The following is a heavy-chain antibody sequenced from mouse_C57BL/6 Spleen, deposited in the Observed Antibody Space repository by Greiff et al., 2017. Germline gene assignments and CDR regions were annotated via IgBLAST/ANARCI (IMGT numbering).Heavy chain of an antibody. CDR3: ASATGNGYCDV. Sequence: QVQLQQPGSELVKPGASVKLSCTASGYTFTSYWIRWLKQRPRQDLEWIGNLNPSNGGTNYNETFKSQVTLTVDTSTSKSFMQLRTVTSEDSAAYYCASATGNGYCDVWGTGTTVTVSS. D-gene: IGHD4-1*01. J-gene: IGHJ1*03. CDR1: GYTFTSYW. V-gene: IGHV1-53*01. CDR2: LNPSNGGT.